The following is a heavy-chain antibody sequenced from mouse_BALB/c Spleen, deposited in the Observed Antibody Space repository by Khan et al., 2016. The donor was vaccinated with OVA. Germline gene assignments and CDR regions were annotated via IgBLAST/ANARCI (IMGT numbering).Heavy chain of an antibody. CDR2: IYPGGDFT. Sequence: QVQLQQSGAELVRPGTSVKISCKASGYTFTNYWLGWVKQRPGHGLEWLGDIYPGGDFTYYNEKFNDKAILTADTTSTVFFMQLRSLTSEDSAVYFCARWATWFFDVWGAGTTVTVSS. CDR3: ARWATWFFDV. V-gene: IGHV1-63*02. CDR1: GYTFTNYW. D-gene: IGHD3-1*01. J-gene: IGHJ1*01.